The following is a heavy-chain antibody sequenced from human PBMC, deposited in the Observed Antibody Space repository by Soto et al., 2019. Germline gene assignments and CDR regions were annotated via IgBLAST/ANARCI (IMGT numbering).Heavy chain of an antibody. CDR1: GDSIRGGGHY. J-gene: IGHJ4*03. D-gene: IGHD7-27*01. CDR3: ARDTGLAPTVWGY. Sequence: QVQLQESGPGLVKPSQTLSLTCSVSGDSIRGGGHYWNWIRQFPGKGLEWIGYVYHSGSTHYNQSLRGRLTISIDTSKNQFSLRFISVTAADTAVYYCARDTGLAPTVWGYWGHGTQVTVSS. CDR2: VYHSGST. V-gene: IGHV4-31*03.